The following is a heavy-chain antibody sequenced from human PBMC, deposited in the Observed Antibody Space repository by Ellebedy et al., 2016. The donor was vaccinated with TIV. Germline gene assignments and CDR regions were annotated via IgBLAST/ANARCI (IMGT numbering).Heavy chain of an antibody. J-gene: IGHJ4*02. CDR2: VYPSDSDA. V-gene: IGHV5-51*01. CDR3: ARRDGDY. Sequence: GESLKISXKASGYTFASEWIGWVRQMPGRGLEWIGTVYPSDSDARYSPSFQGQVTISVDKSITTAYLQWSSLKASDTAMYYCARRDGDYWGQGTMVIVSS. CDR1: GYTFASEW.